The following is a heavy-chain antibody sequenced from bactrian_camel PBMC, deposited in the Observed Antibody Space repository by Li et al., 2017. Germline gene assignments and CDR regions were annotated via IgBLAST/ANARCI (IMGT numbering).Heavy chain of an antibody. CDR3: AAAVGEYCARTIDFTV. CDR1: PHFANMEY. D-gene: IGHD1*01. CDR2: IDMDGRT. J-gene: IGHJ4*01. Sequence: HVQLVESGGGSVQAGGTLRLSCAASPHFANMEYMAWFRQAPGKERAGVADIDMDGRTSYAESVKGRFTISQDKPFNKAYLQMNNLKREDAATYYCAAAVGEYCARTIDFTVWGQGTQVTVS. V-gene: IGHV3S53*01.